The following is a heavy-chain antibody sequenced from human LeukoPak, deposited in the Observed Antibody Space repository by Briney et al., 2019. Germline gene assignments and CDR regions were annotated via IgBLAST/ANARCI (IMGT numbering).Heavy chain of an antibody. CDR2: AGWAGGTT. J-gene: IGHJ4*02. CDR3: AKELDTMFFDY. D-gene: IGHD3-10*02. Sequence: GGSLRFSCAASGFTFDRYTIHWVRQAPGKGLEWVSLAGWAGGTTYYSDSVRGRFTISRDSGKNSVYLQMNSLTTDDTAFYFCAKELDTMFFDYWGQGALVTVSS. V-gene: IGHV3-43*01. CDR1: GFTFDRYT.